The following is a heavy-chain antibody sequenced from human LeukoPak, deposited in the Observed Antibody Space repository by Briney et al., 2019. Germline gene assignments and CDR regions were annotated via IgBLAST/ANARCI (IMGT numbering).Heavy chain of an antibody. D-gene: IGHD1-14*01. CDR1: GFTFNNYG. CDR3: AKDRNRNLPHYLDY. Sequence: SGGSLRLSCKASGFTFNNYGLHWVRQAPGKGLEWVAFIRFDGSYTYYADSVKGRFTISRDKSQNTLHLHMNSLRAEDTAVYYCAKDRNRNLPHYLDYWGQGALVTVSS. CDR2: IRFDGSYT. J-gene: IGHJ4*02. V-gene: IGHV3-30*02.